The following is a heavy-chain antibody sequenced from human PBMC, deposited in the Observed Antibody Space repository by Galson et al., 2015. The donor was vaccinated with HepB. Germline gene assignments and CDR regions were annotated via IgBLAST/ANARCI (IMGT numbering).Heavy chain of an antibody. CDR3: ARDKLGSGWYSQPDKAFDI. D-gene: IGHD6-19*01. V-gene: IGHV3-7*03. CDR1: GFTFSSYW. CDR2: IKQDGSEK. J-gene: IGHJ3*02. Sequence: SLRLSCAASGFTFSSYWMSWVRQAPGKGLEWVANIKQDGSEKYYVDSVKGRFTISRDNAKNSLYLQMNSLRAEDTAVYYCARDKLGSGWYSQPDKAFDIWGQGTMVTVSS.